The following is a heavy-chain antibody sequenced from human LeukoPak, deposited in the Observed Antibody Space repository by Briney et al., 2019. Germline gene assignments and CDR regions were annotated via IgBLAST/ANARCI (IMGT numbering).Heavy chain of an antibody. Sequence: ASVKVSCKASGGTFSSYAISWVRQAPGQGLEWMGGIIPIFGTANYAQKFQGRVTITTDESTSTAYMELSSLRSEDTAVYYCASHYDSSGYYYNYYYYMDVWGKGTTVTVSS. V-gene: IGHV1-69*05. CDR2: IIPIFGTA. CDR1: GGTFSSYA. J-gene: IGHJ6*03. CDR3: ASHYDSSGYYYNYYYYMDV. D-gene: IGHD3-22*01.